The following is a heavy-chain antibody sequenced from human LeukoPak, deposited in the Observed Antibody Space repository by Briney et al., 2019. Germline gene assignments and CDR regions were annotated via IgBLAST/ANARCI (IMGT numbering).Heavy chain of an antibody. V-gene: IGHV4-4*07. D-gene: IGHD3-10*01. J-gene: IGHJ4*02. CDR3: AREELGEHGLDY. CDR2: IYTTGTT. Sequence: SETLSLTCTVSGDSISNYYWSWIRQPAGKGLEWIGHIYTTGTTNYNPSLKSRVTISVDTSKNQFSLKLSSVTAADTAVYYCAREELGEHGLDYWGQGTLVTVSS. CDR1: GDSISNYY.